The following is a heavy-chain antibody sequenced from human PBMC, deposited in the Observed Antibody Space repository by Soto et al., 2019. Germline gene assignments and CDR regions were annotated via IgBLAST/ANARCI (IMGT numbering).Heavy chain of an antibody. V-gene: IGHV1-8*01. D-gene: IGHD3-3*01. Sequence: ASVKVSCKASGYTFTSYDINWVRQATGQGLEWMGWMSPNSGNTGYAQKFQGRVTMTRNTSISTAYMELSSLRSEDTAVYYCARVSPRITIFGVVIIRSDMDVWGKGTTVTVS. CDR3: ARVSPRITIFGVVIIRSDMDV. J-gene: IGHJ6*03. CDR2: MSPNSGNT. CDR1: GYTFTSYD.